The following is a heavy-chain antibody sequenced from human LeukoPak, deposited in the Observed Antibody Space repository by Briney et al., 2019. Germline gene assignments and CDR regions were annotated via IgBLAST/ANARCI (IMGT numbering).Heavy chain of an antibody. CDR3: AREDRDYGDYEFDY. CDR1: GFTVSSNY. D-gene: IGHD4-17*01. V-gene: IGHV3-66*02. Sequence: GGSLRLSCAASGFTVSSNYMSWVRQAPGKGLEWVSVIYSGGSTYYADPVKGRFTISRDNSKNTLYLQMNSLRAEDTAVYYCAREDRDYGDYEFDYWGQGTLVTVSS. CDR2: IYSGGST. J-gene: IGHJ4*02.